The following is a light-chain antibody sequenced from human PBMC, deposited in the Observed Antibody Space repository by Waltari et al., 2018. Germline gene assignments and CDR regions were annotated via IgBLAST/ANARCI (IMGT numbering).Light chain of an antibody. CDR1: QSLVHSNGDTY. Sequence: DVVMTQSPLSLPIIPGQPASISCRSSQSLVHSNGDTYLSWYQQKPGQSQRLLIYQVSNRYSGVPDRFSGSGAGTDFTLKISRLEAEDVGVYYCGQGTHLPYSFGQGTKVEIK. V-gene: IGKV2-30*02. J-gene: IGKJ2*03. CDR3: GQGTHLPYS. CDR2: QVS.